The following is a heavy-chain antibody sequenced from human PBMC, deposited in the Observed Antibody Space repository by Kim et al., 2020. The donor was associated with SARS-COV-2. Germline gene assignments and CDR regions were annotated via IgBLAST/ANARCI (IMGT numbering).Heavy chain of an antibody. D-gene: IGHD3-16*01. Sequence: GGSLRLSCAASGFKVSGNYMSWVRQAPGKGLEWISIIYSGNSTYYADSVKGRFTISRDNSKNTLDLRMSSLKVEDTAIYYCVGGPMRHYVWGRGTLVTVSS. CDR1: GFKVSGNY. V-gene: IGHV3-53*01. CDR2: IYSGNST. CDR3: VGGPMRHYV. J-gene: IGHJ4*02.